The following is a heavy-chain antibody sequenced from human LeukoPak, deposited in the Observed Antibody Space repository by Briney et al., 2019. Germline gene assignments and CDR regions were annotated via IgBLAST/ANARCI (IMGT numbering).Heavy chain of an antibody. CDR1: GFTFGKYW. CDR3: ARDQYDTWSRRGNFDS. J-gene: IGHJ4*02. V-gene: IGHV3-7*03. D-gene: IGHD3-3*01. CDR2: IKLDGSEK. Sequence: GGSLRLSCVASGFTFGKYWMSWVRQAPGEGLEWVANIKLDGSEKNYVDSVKGRFTISRDNTKNSLYLQMNSLRVEDTAVFYCARDQYDTWSRRGNFDSWGQGTLVIVSS.